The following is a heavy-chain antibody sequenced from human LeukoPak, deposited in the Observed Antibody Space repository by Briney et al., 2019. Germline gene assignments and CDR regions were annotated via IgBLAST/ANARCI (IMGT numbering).Heavy chain of an antibody. CDR2: ISGSGGYA. CDR1: GFTFSSYA. J-gene: IGHJ4*02. CDR3: ASGVYRNSPTSFDY. D-gene: IGHD2/OR15-2a*01. Sequence: GGSLRLSCAASGFTFSSYAMSWVRQAPGKGLEWVSSISGSGGYAYYANSVKGRFITSRDNSKNTLYLQMNSLRAEDTAVYYCASGVYRNSPTSFDYWGQGTLVTVSS. V-gene: IGHV3-23*01.